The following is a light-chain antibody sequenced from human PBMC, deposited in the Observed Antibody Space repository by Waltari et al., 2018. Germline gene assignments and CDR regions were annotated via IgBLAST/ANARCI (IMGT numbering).Light chain of an antibody. J-gene: IGKJ3*01. Sequence: DIVMTQSPDSLSVSLGERATINCKSSLSILNSSENKTQLGWYQQKSGQSPKLLIYGASTRESRVPDRFSGSGSGTDFTLTISSLQTEDVAVYYCQQYYSTPFTFGPGTKVDIK. CDR1: LSILNSSENKTQ. CDR3: QQYYSTPFT. V-gene: IGKV4-1*01. CDR2: GAS.